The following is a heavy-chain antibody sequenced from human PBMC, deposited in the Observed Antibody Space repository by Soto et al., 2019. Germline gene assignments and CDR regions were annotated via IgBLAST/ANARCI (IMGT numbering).Heavy chain of an antibody. CDR2: INPNSGGT. D-gene: IGHD3-22*01. J-gene: IGHJ4*02. CDR3: ARQSGQYYYDSSGYYSRGYFDY. CDR1: GYTFTGYY. V-gene: IGHV1-2*04. Sequence: QVQLVQSGAEVKKPGASVKVSCKASGYTFTGYYMHWVRQAPGQGLEWMGWINPNSGGTNYAQKFQGWVTMTRDTSISTAYMELSRLRSDDTAVYYCARQSGQYYYDSSGYYSRGYFDYWGQGTLVTVSS.